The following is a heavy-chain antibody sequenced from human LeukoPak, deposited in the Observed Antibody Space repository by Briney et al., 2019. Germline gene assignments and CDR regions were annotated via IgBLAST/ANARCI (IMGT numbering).Heavy chain of an antibody. CDR2: IYHSGST. CDR3: ARRMIAAAGTREDHDAFDI. D-gene: IGHD6-13*01. V-gene: IGHV4-30-2*01. J-gene: IGHJ3*02. Sequence: NPGGSLRLSCAASGFTFDDYAMHWVRQAPGKGLEWIGYIYHSGSTYYNPSLKSRVTISVDTSKNQFSLKLSSVTAADTAMYYCARRMIAAAGTREDHDAFDIWGQGTMVTVSS. CDR1: GFTFDDYA.